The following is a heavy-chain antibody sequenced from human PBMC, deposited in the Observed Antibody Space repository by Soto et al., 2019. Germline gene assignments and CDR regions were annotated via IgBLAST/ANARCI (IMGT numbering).Heavy chain of an antibody. V-gene: IGHV5-10-1*01. CDR3: ARHLMRQVRGVIMTNEYYYYGMDV. CDR2: IDPSDSYT. CDR1: GYSFTSYW. D-gene: IGHD3-10*01. J-gene: IGHJ6*02. Sequence: PGESLKISCRGSGYSFTSYWISWVRQMPGKGLEWMGRIDPSDSYTNYSPSFQGHVTISADKSISTAYLQWSSLKASDTAMYYCARHLMRQVRGVIMTNEYYYYGMDVWGQGTTVTVSS.